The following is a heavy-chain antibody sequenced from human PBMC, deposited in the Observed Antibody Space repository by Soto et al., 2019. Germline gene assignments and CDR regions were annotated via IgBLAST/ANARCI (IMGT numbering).Heavy chain of an antibody. D-gene: IGHD5-18*01. V-gene: IGHV4-59*01. CDR2: IYYSGST. J-gene: IGHJ4*02. CDR1: GGSISSYY. CDR3: ARGGARYSYGSFDY. Sequence: SETLSLTCTVSGGSISSYYWSWIRQPPGKGLEWIGYIYYSGSTNYNPSLKSRVTISVDTSKNQFSLKLSSVTAADTAVYYCARGGARYSYGSFDYWGQGTLVTVSS.